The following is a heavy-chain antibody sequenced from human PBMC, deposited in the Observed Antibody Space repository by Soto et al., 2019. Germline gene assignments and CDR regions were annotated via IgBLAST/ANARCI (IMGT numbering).Heavy chain of an antibody. Sequence: PVGSLRLSCAASGFTFSSYWMSWVRQAPGKGLEWVANIKQDGSEKYYVDSVKGRFTISRDNAKNSLYLQMNSLRAEDTAVYYCAREYCGGDCYGAFDIWGQGTMVTVSS. CDR3: AREYCGGDCYGAFDI. D-gene: IGHD2-21*02. CDR2: IKQDGSEK. J-gene: IGHJ3*02. V-gene: IGHV3-7*03. CDR1: GFTFSSYW.